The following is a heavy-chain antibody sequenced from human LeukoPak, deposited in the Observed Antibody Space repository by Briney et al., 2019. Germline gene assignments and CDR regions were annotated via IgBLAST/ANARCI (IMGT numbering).Heavy chain of an antibody. V-gene: IGHV3-33*01. D-gene: IGHD6-6*01. CDR1: GFTFSSYG. CDR2: IWYDGSNK. J-gene: IGHJ6*03. CDR3: ARESRAARNYYMDV. Sequence: GGSLRLSCAASGFTFSSYGMHWVRQAPGKGLEWVAVIWYDGSNKYYADSVKGRFTISRDNSKNTLYLQMNSLRAEDAAVYYCARESRAARNYYMDVWGKGTTVTVSS.